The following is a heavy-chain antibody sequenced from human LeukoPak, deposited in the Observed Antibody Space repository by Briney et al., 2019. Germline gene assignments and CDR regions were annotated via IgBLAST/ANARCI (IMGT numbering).Heavy chain of an antibody. V-gene: IGHV4-59*08. CDR1: GGSISSYY. D-gene: IGHD4-17*01. CDR2: IYYSGRT. Sequence: SETLSLTCTVSGGSISSYYWSWVRQPPGKGLEWIGYIYYSGRTNCNPSLKSRVTISLDTSKNQFSLKLSSVTAADTAVYYCARHSYGDYIVFNYWGQGTLVTVSS. CDR3: ARHSYGDYIVFNY. J-gene: IGHJ4*02.